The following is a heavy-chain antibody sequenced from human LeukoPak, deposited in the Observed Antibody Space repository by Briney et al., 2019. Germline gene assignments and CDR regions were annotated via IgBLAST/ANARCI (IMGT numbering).Heavy chain of an antibody. CDR1: GFSFSGYG. CDR3: ARDWARGDSYYVDY. D-gene: IGHD2-21*02. J-gene: IGHJ4*02. CDR2: ISNDGTNK. Sequence: GSLRLSCAASGFSFSGYGMHWVRQAPGQGLECVALISNDGTNKYYADSVKGRFTISRDNSKNTLYLQMDSLRTEDTAVYYCARDWARGDSYYVDYWGQGTLVTVSS. V-gene: IGHV3-30*03.